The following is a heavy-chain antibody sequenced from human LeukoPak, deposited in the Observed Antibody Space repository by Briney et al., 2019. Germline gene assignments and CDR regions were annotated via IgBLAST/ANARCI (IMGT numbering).Heavy chain of an antibody. J-gene: IGHJ4*02. CDR1: GFTFSSYW. V-gene: IGHV3-74*01. CDR2: ITSDGSST. Sequence: GGSLRLSCAASGFTFSSYWMHWVRQAPGKGLVWVSRITSDGSSTSYADSVKGRFTISRDNAKNTLYLQMNSLRAEDTAVYYCARDVAPGDPLDYWGQGTLVSVSS. CDR3: ARDVAPGDPLDY. D-gene: IGHD2-21*02.